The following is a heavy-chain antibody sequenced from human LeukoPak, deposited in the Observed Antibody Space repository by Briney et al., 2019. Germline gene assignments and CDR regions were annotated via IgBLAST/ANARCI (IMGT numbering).Heavy chain of an antibody. J-gene: IGHJ4*02. CDR1: GGSFSGYY. Sequence: KSSETLSLTCAVYGGSFSGYYWSWIRQPPGKGLEWIGEINHSGSTNYNPSLKSRVTISVDTSKNQFSLKLSSVTAADTAVYYCASGGYMIDYWGQGTLVTVSS. V-gene: IGHV4-34*01. CDR2: INHSGST. CDR3: ASGGYMIDY. D-gene: IGHD5-18*01.